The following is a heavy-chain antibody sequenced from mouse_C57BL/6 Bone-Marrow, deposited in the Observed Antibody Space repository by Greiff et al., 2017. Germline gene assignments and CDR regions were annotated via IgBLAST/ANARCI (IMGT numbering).Heavy chain of an antibody. CDR1: GYTFPSYG. CDR2: IYIGNGYT. V-gene: IGHV1-58*01. J-gene: IGHJ3*01. Sequence: VQLQQSGADLVRPGSSVKMSCKTSGYTFPSYGINWVKKRPGQGLGWIGYIYIGNGYTAYNEKFKGNATLTSDTSSSTAYMQLSSLTSEYSAIYFCACYLAWFAYWGQGTLVTVSA. CDR3: ACYLAWFAY. D-gene: IGHD5-5*01.